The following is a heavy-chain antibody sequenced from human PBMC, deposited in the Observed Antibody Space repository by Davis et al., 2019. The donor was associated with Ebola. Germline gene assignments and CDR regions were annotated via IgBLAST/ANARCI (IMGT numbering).Heavy chain of an antibody. V-gene: IGHV3-53*01. Sequence: GESLKISCAASGFTVSSNYMSWVRQAPGKGLEWVSVIYSGGTTYYADSVKGRFTISRDNSKNTLYLQMNSLRAEDTAVYYCAKGAAPDGFYYYGMDVWGQGTTVTVSS. J-gene: IGHJ6*02. D-gene: IGHD1-26*01. CDR1: GFTVSSNY. CDR3: AKGAAPDGFYYYGMDV. CDR2: IYSGGTT.